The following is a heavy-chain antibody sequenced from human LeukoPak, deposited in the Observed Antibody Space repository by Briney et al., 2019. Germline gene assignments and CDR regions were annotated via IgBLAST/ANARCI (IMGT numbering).Heavy chain of an antibody. CDR2: ISAYNGNT. D-gene: IGHD2-15*01. V-gene: IGHV1-18*01. J-gene: IGHJ5*02. CDR3: ARDCYCSGGGCFDCSNP. Sequence: ASVKVSCKATGYTFTSYGIRWVRQAPGKGLEWMGWISAYNGNTAYAQKLQGRVTMTTDTSTSTAYMELRSLRSDDTAVYYCARDCYCSGGGCFDCSNPWGQGTLVTVSS. CDR1: GYTFTSYG.